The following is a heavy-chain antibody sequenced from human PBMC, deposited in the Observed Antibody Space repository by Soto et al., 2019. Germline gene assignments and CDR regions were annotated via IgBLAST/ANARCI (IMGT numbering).Heavy chain of an antibody. CDR3: ASAYCSGGSCHDAFDI. D-gene: IGHD2-15*01. Sequence: VASVKVSCKASGGTFSSYAISWVRQAPGQGLEWMGGIIPIFGTANYAQKFQGRVTITADESTSTAYMELSSLRSEDTAVYYCASAYCSGGSCHDAFDIWGQGTMVTVSS. CDR1: GGTFSSYA. V-gene: IGHV1-69*13. CDR2: IIPIFGTA. J-gene: IGHJ3*02.